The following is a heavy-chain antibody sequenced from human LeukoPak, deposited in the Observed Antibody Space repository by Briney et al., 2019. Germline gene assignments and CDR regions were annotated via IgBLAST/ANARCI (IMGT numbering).Heavy chain of an antibody. V-gene: IGHV3-7*03. CDR3: ARQYCSSTSCFYAFDI. CDR2: IMQDGSEK. J-gene: IGHJ3*02. CDR1: GFTFSSYW. D-gene: IGHD2-2*01. Sequence: GGSLRLSCAASGFTFSSYWMSWVRQAPGKGREWVANIMQDGSEKYYVDSVKGRFTISRDNAKNSLYLQMNSLRAEDTAVYYCARQYCSSTSCFYAFDIWGQGTMVTVSS.